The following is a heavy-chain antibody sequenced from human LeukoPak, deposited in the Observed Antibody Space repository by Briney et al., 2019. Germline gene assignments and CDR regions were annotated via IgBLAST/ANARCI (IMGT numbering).Heavy chain of an antibody. J-gene: IGHJ4*02. Sequence: PGGSLRLSCAASGFTFSSYWMHWVRQAPGKGLVWVSRINSDGGSTSYADSVKGRFTISRDNAKNTLYLQMNSLRAEDTAVYYCARCYVIGSSCFDYWGQGTLVTVSS. CDR1: GFTFSSYW. V-gene: IGHV3-74*01. D-gene: IGHD6-13*01. CDR2: INSDGGST. CDR3: ARCYVIGSSCFDY.